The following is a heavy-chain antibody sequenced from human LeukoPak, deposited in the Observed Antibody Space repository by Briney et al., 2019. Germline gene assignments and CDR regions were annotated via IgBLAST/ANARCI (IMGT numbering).Heavy chain of an antibody. CDR3: ARRGETAMVGDY. CDR1: GFTFSSYG. D-gene: IGHD5-18*01. Sequence: GVSLRLSCAASGFTFSSYGMNWVRQAPGKGLEWLSYLSNTNMIHYAESVKGRFTISRDNAKNSLYLQMDGLRAEDTAVYYCARRGETAMVGDYWGQGTLVTVSS. J-gene: IGHJ4*02. CDR2: LSNTNMI. V-gene: IGHV3-48*01.